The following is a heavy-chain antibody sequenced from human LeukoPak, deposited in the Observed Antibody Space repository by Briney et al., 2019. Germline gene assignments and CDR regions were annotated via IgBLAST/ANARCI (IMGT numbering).Heavy chain of an antibody. D-gene: IGHD2-2*02. V-gene: IGHV4-39*01. Sequence: SETLSLTCTVSGGSISSSSYYWGWIRQPPGTGLEWIGSIYYSGSTYYNPSLKSRVTKSVDTSKNQFSLKLSSVTAADTAVYYCARNTPVDYYYYYMDVWGKGTTVTISS. CDR1: GGSISSSSYY. CDR2: IYYSGST. CDR3: ARNTPVDYYYYYMDV. J-gene: IGHJ6*03.